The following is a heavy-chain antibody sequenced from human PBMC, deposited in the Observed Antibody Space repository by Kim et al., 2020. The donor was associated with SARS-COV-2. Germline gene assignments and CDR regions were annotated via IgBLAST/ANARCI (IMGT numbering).Heavy chain of an antibody. Sequence: SETLSLTCAVYGGSFSGYYWSWIRQPPGKGLEWIGEISNSGSTNYNPSLKSRVSISVETPKNQFSLKLSSVTAADTAVSYCVHRSGGLRFYHWGQGTLV. D-gene: IGHD3-16*01. CDR2: ISNSGST. V-gene: IGHV4-34*01. CDR3: VHRSGGLRFYH. J-gene: IGHJ4*02. CDR1: GGSFSGYY.